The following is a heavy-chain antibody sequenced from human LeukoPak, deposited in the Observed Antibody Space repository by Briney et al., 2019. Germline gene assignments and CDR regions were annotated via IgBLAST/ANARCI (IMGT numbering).Heavy chain of an antibody. J-gene: IGHJ4*02. V-gene: IGHV1-69*13. CDR2: IIPIFGTA. CDR3: ARDYSGSYGY. CDR1: GYTFTGYY. D-gene: IGHD1-26*01. Sequence: SVKVSCKASGYTFTGYYMHWVRQAPGQGLEWMGGIIPIFGTANCAQKFQGRVTITADESTSTAYMELSSLRSEDTAVYYCARDYSGSYGYWGQGTLVTVSS.